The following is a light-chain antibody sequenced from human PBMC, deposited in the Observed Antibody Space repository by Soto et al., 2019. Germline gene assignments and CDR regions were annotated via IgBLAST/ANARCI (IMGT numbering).Light chain of an antibody. J-gene: IGLJ1*01. CDR3: CSYASSSTFV. CDR2: EGT. V-gene: IGLV2-23*01. CDR1: SDDVGAYNS. Sequence: QSALAQPASVSGSPGQSITISCTGTSDDVGAYNSVSWYQQHPGKAPKLMIYEGTKRPSGVSNRFSGSKSGNTASLTISGLQAEDEADYYCCSYASSSTFVFGNGTKVTVL.